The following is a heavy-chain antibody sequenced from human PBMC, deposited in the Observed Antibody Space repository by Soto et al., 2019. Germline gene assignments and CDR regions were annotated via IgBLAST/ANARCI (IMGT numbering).Heavy chain of an antibody. CDR1: GYTFTGYY. V-gene: IGHV1-2*04. CDR3: ARARAYGAPFEYYMDV. J-gene: IGHJ6*03. CDR2: INPNSGGT. Sequence: ASVKVSCKASGYTFTGYYMHWVRQAPGQGLEWMGWINPNSGGTNYAQKFQGWVTMTRDTSISTAYMELSRLRSEDTAVYYCARARAYGAPFEYYMDVWGKGTTVTVSS. D-gene: IGHD3-16*01.